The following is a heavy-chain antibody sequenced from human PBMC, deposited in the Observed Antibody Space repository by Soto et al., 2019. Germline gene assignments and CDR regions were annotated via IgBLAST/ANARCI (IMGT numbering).Heavy chain of an antibody. J-gene: IGHJ4*02. D-gene: IGHD6-13*01. CDR3: ARNLAAGDY. Sequence: QVQLVQSGAEVKKPGASVKVSCKASGYTFTNSYIHWVRQAPGQGLEWMALLNPNGGSTNYAKNFQGRDTVTRDTSTSTVYMELTSLTSEDTAVYYWARNLAAGDYWGQGTLVTVSS. CDR2: LNPNGGST. V-gene: IGHV1-46*01. CDR1: GYTFTNSY.